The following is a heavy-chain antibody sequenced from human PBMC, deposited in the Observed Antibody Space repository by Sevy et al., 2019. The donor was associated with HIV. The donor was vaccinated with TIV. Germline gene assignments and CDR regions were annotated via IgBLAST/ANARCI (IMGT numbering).Heavy chain of an antibody. Sequence: GGSLRLSCAASGFTFSSYAMSWVRQAPGKGLEWVSAISGSGGSTYYADSVKGRFTISRDNSKNTLYLQMKSLRAEDTAVYYCANGAQIAAAPAYFDYWGQGTLVTVSS. CDR1: GFTFSSYA. D-gene: IGHD6-13*01. CDR2: ISGSGGST. V-gene: IGHV3-23*01. CDR3: ANGAQIAAAPAYFDY. J-gene: IGHJ4*02.